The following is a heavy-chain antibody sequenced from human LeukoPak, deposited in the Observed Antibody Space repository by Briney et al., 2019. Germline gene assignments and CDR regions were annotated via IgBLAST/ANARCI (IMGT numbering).Heavy chain of an antibody. CDR3: ARESGYCSGGSCYAFDI. CDR1: GGSISSGGYP. D-gene: IGHD2-15*01. V-gene: IGHV4-30-2*01. Sequence: PSQTLSLTCAVSGGSISSGGYPWSWIRQPPGKGLEWIGYIYHSGSTYYNPSLKSRVTISVDRSKNQFSLKLSSVTAADTAVYYCARESGYCSGGSCYAFDIWGQGTMVTVSS. CDR2: IYHSGST. J-gene: IGHJ3*02.